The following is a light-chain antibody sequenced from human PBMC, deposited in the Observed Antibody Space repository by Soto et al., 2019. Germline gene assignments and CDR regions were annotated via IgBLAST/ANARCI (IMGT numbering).Light chain of an antibody. Sequence: IVLTQFPGTLSLSPGERATLSCRASQSVGRNYLAWYQQRPGQPPNLLIFGASHRAPDIPDRFSGSGSGTDFTLTIRRLEPEDFAVYYCQQYGGSVQTFGQGTKVDIK. CDR3: QQYGGSVQT. V-gene: IGKV3-20*01. CDR1: QSVGRNY. J-gene: IGKJ1*01. CDR2: GAS.